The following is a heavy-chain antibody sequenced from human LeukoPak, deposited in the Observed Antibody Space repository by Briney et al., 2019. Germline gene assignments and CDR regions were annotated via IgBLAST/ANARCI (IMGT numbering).Heavy chain of an antibody. CDR3: ARDRSGRLRLGELSH. CDR2: ISSSSSYI. V-gene: IGHV3-21*01. D-gene: IGHD3-16*02. CDR1: GFTFSSYS. Sequence: GSLRLSCAASGFTFSSYSMNWVRQAPGKGLEWVSSISSSSSYIYYADSVKGRFTISRDNAKNSVYLRMNSLRAEDTAVYYCARDRSGRLRLGELSHWGQGTLVTVSS. J-gene: IGHJ4*02.